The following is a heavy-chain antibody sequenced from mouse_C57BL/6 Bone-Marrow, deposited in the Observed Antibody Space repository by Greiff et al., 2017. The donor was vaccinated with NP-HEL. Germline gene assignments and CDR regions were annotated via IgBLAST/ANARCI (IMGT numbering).Heavy chain of an antibody. J-gene: IGHJ1*03. Sequence: EVQLQQSGPELVKPGDSVKISCKASGYSFTGYFMNWVMQSHGKSLEWIGRINPYNGDTFYNQKFKGKATLTVDKSSSTAHMELRSLTSEDSAVYYCARRDYGSSPWYFDVWGTGTTVTVSS. CDR3: ARRDYGSSPWYFDV. CDR2: INPYNGDT. V-gene: IGHV1-20*01. D-gene: IGHD1-1*01. CDR1: GYSFTGYF.